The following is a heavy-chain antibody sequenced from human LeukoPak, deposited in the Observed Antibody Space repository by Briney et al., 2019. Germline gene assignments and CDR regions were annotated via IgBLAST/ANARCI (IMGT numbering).Heavy chain of an antibody. CDR1: GYTLTELS. Sequence: ASVKVSCKVSGYTLTELSMHWVRQAPGKGLEWMGGFDPEDGETIYAQKFQGRVTMTEDTSTDTAYMELSSLRSEDTAVYYCATDTQWLYAFDIWGQGTMVTVSS. J-gene: IGHJ3*02. V-gene: IGHV1-24*01. CDR2: FDPEDGET. D-gene: IGHD6-19*01. CDR3: ATDTQWLYAFDI.